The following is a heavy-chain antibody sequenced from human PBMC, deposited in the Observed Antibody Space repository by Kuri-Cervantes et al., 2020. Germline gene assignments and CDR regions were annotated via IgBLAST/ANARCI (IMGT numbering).Heavy chain of an antibody. Sequence: GGSLRLSCAASGFTFSSYWMSWVRQAPGKGLEWVSSISSSSSYIYYADSVKGRFTISRDNAKNSLYLQMNSLRAEDTAVYYCARGAAMGKPFDYWGQGTLVTVSS. CDR3: ARGAAMGKPFDY. V-gene: IGHV3-21*01. CDR2: ISSSSSYI. CDR1: GFTFSSYW. D-gene: IGHD5-18*01. J-gene: IGHJ4*02.